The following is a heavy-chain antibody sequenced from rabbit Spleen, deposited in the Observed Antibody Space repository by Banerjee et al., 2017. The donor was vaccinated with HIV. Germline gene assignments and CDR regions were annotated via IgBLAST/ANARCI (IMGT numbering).Heavy chain of an antibody. D-gene: IGHD8-1*01. Sequence: QSLEESGGDLVKPGGTLTLTCKASGFDFSSSYYMCWVRQAPGKGLELIACIDTSSVNTADATWAKGRFTISKTSSTTVTLQMTSLTAADTATYFCARDTGTSFSSYGMDLWGQGTLVTVS. J-gene: IGHJ6*01. CDR1: GFDFSSSYY. CDR2: IDTSSVNT. CDR3: ARDTGTSFSSYGMDL. V-gene: IGHV1S40*01.